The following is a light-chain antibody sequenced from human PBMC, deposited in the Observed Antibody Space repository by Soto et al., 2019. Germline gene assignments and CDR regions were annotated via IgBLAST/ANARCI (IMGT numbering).Light chain of an antibody. CDR3: QSYDNSHVI. V-gene: IGLV1-40*01. CDR1: SSNIGAGYD. CDR2: DEN. Sequence: QSELTQPPSVSGAPGQKVTIPCTGSSSNIGAGYDVQWFQQIPGTAPKLIIYDENNRPSGVPARFSGSKSGTSASLAITGLQPEDEAFYYCQSYDNSHVIFGGGTKLTVL. J-gene: IGLJ2*01.